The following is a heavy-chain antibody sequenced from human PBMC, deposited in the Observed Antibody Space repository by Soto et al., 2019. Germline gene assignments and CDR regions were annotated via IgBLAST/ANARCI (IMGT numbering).Heavy chain of an antibody. J-gene: IGHJ6*02. Sequence: QVQLVQSGAEVKKPGSSVKVSCKASGGTFSSYALNWVRQAPGQGLEWMGGFILMFGTTNYAQNFQGRLTITADESTDTAYMELSSLRSEDTAVYYCARVTLTVGDTPDTKHYYGMDVWGQGTTVTVSS. V-gene: IGHV1-69*01. CDR1: GGTFSSYA. D-gene: IGHD1-26*01. CDR2: FILMFGTT. CDR3: ARVTLTVGDTPDTKHYYGMDV.